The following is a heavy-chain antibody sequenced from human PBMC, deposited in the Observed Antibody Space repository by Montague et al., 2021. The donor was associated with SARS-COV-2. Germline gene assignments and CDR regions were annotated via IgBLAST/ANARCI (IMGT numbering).Heavy chain of an antibody. D-gene: IGHD2-15*01. J-gene: IGHJ6*02. CDR3: ARERLDCSGTSCYTNGLDV. Sequence: SETLSLTCTVSGGSVRSGLYYWTWIRQPPGKGLGWIGYVYYSGTANHNPSLKSRLTLTVDTSKKQFSLKLSSVTAADTAIYYCARERLDCSGTSCYTNGLDVWGQGTMVTVSS. V-gene: IGHV4-61*01. CDR1: GGSVRSGLYY. CDR2: VYYSGTA.